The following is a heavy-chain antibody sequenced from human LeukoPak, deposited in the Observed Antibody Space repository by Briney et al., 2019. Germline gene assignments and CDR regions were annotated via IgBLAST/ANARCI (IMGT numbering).Heavy chain of an antibody. CDR2: IKSKTDGGTT. CDR1: GFTFSNAW. CDR3: AKQDSYVDY. V-gene: IGHV3-15*01. Sequence: GGSLRLSCAASGFTFSNAWMSWVRQAPGKGLEWVGRIKSKTDGGTTDYAAPVKGRFTISRDNSKNTLYLQMNSLRAEDTAVYYCAKQDSYVDYWGQGTLVTVSS. D-gene: IGHD5-18*01. J-gene: IGHJ4*02.